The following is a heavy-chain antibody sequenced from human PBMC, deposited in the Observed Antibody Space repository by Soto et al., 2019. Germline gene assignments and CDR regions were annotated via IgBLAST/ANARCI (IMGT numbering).Heavy chain of an antibody. CDR1: GFTFSSYG. CDR3: AKGVVVATNYFQH. J-gene: IGHJ1*01. Sequence: QVQLVESGGGVVQPGRSLRLSCAASGFTFSSYGMHWVRQDPGKGLEWVAVISYDGSDKYYADSVKGRFTISRDNSNNTLYLQMDSLSAEDTAVYYCAKGVVVATNYFQHWGQGTLVTVSS. D-gene: IGHD2-15*01. CDR2: ISYDGSDK. V-gene: IGHV3-30*18.